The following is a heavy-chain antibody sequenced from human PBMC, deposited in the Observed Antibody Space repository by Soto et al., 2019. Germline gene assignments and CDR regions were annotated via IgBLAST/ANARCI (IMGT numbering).Heavy chain of an antibody. CDR3: ARAPVGRGANFFDS. CDR2: MNPNSGNT. CDR1: GFTFTSYD. J-gene: IGHJ4*02. Sequence: QVQLVQSGAEVKKPGASVQVSCNASGFTFTSYDINWVRQATGQGLEWMGWMNPNSGNTGFAPKFQGRVTLTRDTSISTAYMELSSLSSEDTAVYYCARAPVGRGANFFDSWGQGTLVTVSS. V-gene: IGHV1-8*01.